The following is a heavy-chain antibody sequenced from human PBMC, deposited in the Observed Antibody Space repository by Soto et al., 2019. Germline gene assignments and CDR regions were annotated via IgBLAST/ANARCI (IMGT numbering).Heavy chain of an antibody. CDR3: VRVVVVIPPGYYYAMDV. CDR2: ISSNGGNT. V-gene: IGHV3-64D*06. D-gene: IGHD3-22*01. CDR1: GFTFSSYA. Sequence: GGSLRLSCAASGFTFSSYAMHWVRQAPGKGLEYVSAISSNGGNTYYADSVKGRFTISRDNSKNTLYLQMSSLRAEDTAVYYCVRVVVVIPPGYYYAMDVWGQGTTVTVSS. J-gene: IGHJ6*02.